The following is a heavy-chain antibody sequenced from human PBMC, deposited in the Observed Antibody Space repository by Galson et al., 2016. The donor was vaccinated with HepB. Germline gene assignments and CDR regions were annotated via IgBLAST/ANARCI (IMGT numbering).Heavy chain of an antibody. V-gene: IGHV3-7*01. CDR1: RFTFSDYW. D-gene: IGHD2-21*02. Sequence: SLRLSCAASRFTFSDYWMNWVRQAPGKGLEWVANIKQDGSEKYYVDSVKGRFTISRDNAKNSLYLQMNSLRAEDTAVYYCARGCGGGCPWGTRFDPWGQGTLVTVSS. CDR3: ARGCGGGCPWGTRFDP. J-gene: IGHJ5*02. CDR2: IKQDGSEK.